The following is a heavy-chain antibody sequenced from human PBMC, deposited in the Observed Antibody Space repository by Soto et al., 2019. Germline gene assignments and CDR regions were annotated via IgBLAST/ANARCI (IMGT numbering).Heavy chain of an antibody. D-gene: IGHD6-13*01. CDR2: IKSKTDGGTT. Sequence: GGSLRLSCAASGFTFSNAWMSWVRQAPGKGLEWVGRIKSKTDGGTTDYAAPVKGRFTISRDDSKNTLYLQMNSLKTEDTAVYYCTTDPGGHNSSWYYYYGMDVWGQGTTVTVSS. CDR1: GFTFSNAW. V-gene: IGHV3-15*01. J-gene: IGHJ6*02. CDR3: TTDPGGHNSSWYYYYGMDV.